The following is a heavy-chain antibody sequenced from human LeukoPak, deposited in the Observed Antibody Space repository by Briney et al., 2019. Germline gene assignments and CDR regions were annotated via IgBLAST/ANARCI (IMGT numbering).Heavy chain of an antibody. J-gene: IGHJ5*02. CDR1: GFTFSSYA. D-gene: IGHD6-13*01. CDR3: AKDYKQQLVREFDWFDP. CDR2: ISGSGGST. Sequence: GGALRLSCAASGFTFSSYAMSWVRQAPGKGLEGGSAISGSGGSTYYADSVKGRFTISRDNSKNTLYLQMNSLRAEDTAVYYCAKDYKQQLVREFDWFDPWGQGTLVTVSS. V-gene: IGHV3-23*01.